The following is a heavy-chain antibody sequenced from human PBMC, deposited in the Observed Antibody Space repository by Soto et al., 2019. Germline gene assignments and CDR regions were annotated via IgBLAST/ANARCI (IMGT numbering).Heavy chain of an antibody. Sequence: AGSLRLSCTASGFTFSSYSMNWIRQPPGKGLEWVSYISSSSSTIYYADSVKGRLTISRDNAKNSLYLQMNSLRDEDTAVYYCARDPRYSSGWYRSAAFDYWGQGTLVTVSS. D-gene: IGHD6-19*01. J-gene: IGHJ4*02. CDR2: ISSSSSTI. CDR1: GFTFSSYS. CDR3: ARDPRYSSGWYRSAAFDY. V-gene: IGHV3-48*02.